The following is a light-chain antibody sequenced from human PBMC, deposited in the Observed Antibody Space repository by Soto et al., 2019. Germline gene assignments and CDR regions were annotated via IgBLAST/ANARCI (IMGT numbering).Light chain of an antibody. Sequence: DIQMTQSPSTLSASVGDRVTITCRASQTISSWLAWYQQTPGKPPRLLIYKASYLKSGVPSRFSGSGSGTEFTLTISSLQPDDFATYYCQHYNGYSQTFGQGTKVEIK. CDR2: KAS. J-gene: IGKJ1*01. CDR1: QTISSW. V-gene: IGKV1-5*03. CDR3: QHYNGYSQT.